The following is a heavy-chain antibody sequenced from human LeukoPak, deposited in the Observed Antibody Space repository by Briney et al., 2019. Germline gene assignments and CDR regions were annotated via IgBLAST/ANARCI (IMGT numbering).Heavy chain of an antibody. Sequence: PGGSLRLSCAASGFAFSRYWMTWVRQAPGKGLEWVAVISYDGNNKYYADSVKGRFTISRDNSKNTLYLQLSSLRAEDTAVYYCARPQGGRQLWLHFDYWGQGTLVTVSS. CDR1: GFAFSRYW. CDR2: ISYDGNNK. V-gene: IGHV3-30-3*01. J-gene: IGHJ4*02. CDR3: ARPQGGRQLWLHFDY. D-gene: IGHD5-18*01.